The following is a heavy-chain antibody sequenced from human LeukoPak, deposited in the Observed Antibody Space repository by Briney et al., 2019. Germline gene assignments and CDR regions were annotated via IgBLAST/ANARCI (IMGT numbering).Heavy chain of an antibody. J-gene: IGHJ3*02. V-gene: IGHV3-15*01. D-gene: IGHD6-13*01. CDR2: IKSKTDGGTT. CDR3: TTLELRGIAAAASDAFDI. CDR1: GFTFSNAW. Sequence: PGGSLRLSCAASGFTFSNAWMSWVRQAPGKGPEWVGRIKSKTDGGTTDYAAPVKGRFTISRDDTKNTLYLQMNSLKTEDTAVYYCTTLELRGIAAAASDAFDIWGQGTMVTVSS.